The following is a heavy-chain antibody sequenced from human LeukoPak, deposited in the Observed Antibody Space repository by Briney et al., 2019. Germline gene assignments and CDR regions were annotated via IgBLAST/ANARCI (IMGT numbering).Heavy chain of an antibody. Sequence: SETLSLTCIVSGGSISSYYWSWIRQPPGKGLEWIGYIYYSGSTNYNPSLKSRVTISVATSKNQFSLKLSSVTAADTAVYYCARGRPGIQLWLPEFDYWGQGTLVTVSS. CDR2: IYYSGST. V-gene: IGHV4-59*01. CDR1: GGSISSYY. J-gene: IGHJ4*02. CDR3: ARGRPGIQLWLPEFDY. D-gene: IGHD5-18*01.